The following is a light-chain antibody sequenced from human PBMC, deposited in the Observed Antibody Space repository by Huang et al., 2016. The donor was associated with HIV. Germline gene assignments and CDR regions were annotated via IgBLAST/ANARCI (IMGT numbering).Light chain of an antibody. CDR2: DTS. J-gene: IGKJ1*01. Sequence: EIVLTQSPATLHLSPGDRATLSCRASQSVSSDLAWYQQKPGQAPRLLIYDTSSRATGLPARFSGSGSGTDFTLTISSLEPEDFAVYYCQQRSNWPPWTFGQGTKVEIK. V-gene: IGKV3-11*01. CDR1: QSVSSD. CDR3: QQRSNWPPWT.